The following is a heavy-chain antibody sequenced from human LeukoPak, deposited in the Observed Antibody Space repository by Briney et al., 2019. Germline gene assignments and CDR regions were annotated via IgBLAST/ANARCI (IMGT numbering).Heavy chain of an antibody. J-gene: IGHJ4*02. CDR1: GGSISSYY. CDR2: IYYSGST. CDR3: ARLVGYSYPDY. V-gene: IGHV4-59*08. D-gene: IGHD5-18*01. Sequence: SETLSLTCTVSGGSISSYYWSWIRQPPGKGLEWIGCIYYSGSTNYNPSLKSRVTISVDTSKNQFSLKLSSVTAADTAVYYCARLVGYSYPDYWGQGTLVTVSS.